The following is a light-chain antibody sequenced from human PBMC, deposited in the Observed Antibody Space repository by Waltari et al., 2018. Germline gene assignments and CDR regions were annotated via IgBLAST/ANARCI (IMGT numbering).Light chain of an antibody. V-gene: IGKV1-39*01. Sequence: DIQMTQSPSSLSASVGDRVPITCRASQTIRSNLNWYQQKAGKAPKLLMYAASSLQSGVPSRFSGSGAGTDFTLTISSLQPEDFATYYCQQSYSTPLTFGGGTKVEIK. CDR3: QQSYSTPLT. CDR1: QTIRSN. J-gene: IGKJ4*01. CDR2: AAS.